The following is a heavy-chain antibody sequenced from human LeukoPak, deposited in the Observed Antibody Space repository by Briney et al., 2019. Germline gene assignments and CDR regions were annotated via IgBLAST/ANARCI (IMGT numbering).Heavy chain of an antibody. V-gene: IGHV1-18*01. J-gene: IGHJ4*02. D-gene: IGHD3-22*01. Sequence: ASVKVSCKASGYTFTSYGISWVRQAPGQGLEWMGWISAYNGNTNCAQNLQGRVTMTIDTSTSTAYMELRSLRSDDTAVYYCARDPPYHYDSSGYYSRTGKFDYWGQGTLVTVSS. CDR3: ARDPPYHYDSSGYYSRTGKFDY. CDR1: GYTFTSYG. CDR2: ISAYNGNT.